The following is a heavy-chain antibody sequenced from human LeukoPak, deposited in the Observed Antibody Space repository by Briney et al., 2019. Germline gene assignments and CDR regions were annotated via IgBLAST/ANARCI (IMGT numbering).Heavy chain of an antibody. CDR3: ARSLGYTSSWYLDY. CDR2: INPNNGGT. D-gene: IGHD6-13*01. J-gene: IGHJ4*02. V-gene: IGHV1-2*02. CDR1: GYTFTGYY. Sequence: ASVKVSCNASGYTFTGYYIHWVRQAPGQGLEWMGWINPNNGGTNYAQKFQGRVTMTRDTSITTAYMELSRLRSDDTAVYYCARSLGYTSSWYLDYWGQGTLVTVSS.